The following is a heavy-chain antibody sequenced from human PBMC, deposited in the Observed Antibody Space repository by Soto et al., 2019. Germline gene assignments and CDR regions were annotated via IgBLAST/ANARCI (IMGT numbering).Heavy chain of an antibody. J-gene: IGHJ6*02. D-gene: IGHD4-17*01. CDR3: ARDNGDYGGGYYYYGMDV. CDR1: GGSISSYY. CDR2: IYYSGST. Sequence: SETLSLTCTVSGGSISSYYWSWIRQPPGKGLEWIGYIYYSGSTNYNPSLKSRVTISVDTSKNQFSLKLSSVTAADTAVYYCARDNGDYGGGYYYYGMDVWGQGTTVTVSS. V-gene: IGHV4-59*01.